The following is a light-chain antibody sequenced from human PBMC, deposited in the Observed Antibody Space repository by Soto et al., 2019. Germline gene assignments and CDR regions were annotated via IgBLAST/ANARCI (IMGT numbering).Light chain of an antibody. V-gene: IGKV1-39*01. CDR2: SAS. J-gene: IGKJ3*01. CDR1: QSISRY. Sequence: DIQMTQSPSSLSASVGDRVTITCRASQSISRYLNWYQQKPGKAPKLLIYSASSLQSGVPSRFIGSGSRTDFTLTISSLQPKNFSTYYSQKSYSTLAFTIGPGTTVDIK. CDR3: QKSYSTLAFT.